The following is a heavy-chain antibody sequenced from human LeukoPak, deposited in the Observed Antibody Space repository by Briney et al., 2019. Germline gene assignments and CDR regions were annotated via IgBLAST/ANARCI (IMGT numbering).Heavy chain of an antibody. V-gene: IGHV3-30*18. J-gene: IGHJ3*02. CDR2: ISYDGSNK. CDR1: GFTLSGYG. Sequence: PGGSLRLSCAASGFTLSGYGMHWVRQAPGKGLEWVAVISYDGSNKYYADSVKGRFIISRDNSKNTLYVQMNSLRAEDTAVYYCAKYLAHSSGWLLDAFDIWGQGTMVTVSS. CDR3: AKYLAHSSGWLLDAFDI. D-gene: IGHD6-19*01.